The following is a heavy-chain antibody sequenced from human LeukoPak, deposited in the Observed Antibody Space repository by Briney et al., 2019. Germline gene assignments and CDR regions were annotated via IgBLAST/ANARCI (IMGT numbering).Heavy chain of an antibody. CDR2: IKQDGSEK. J-gene: IGHJ3*02. CDR3: ARVHDCSSTSCPWVGAFDI. CDR1: GFTFSSYW. V-gene: IGHV3-7*01. Sequence: GGSLRLSCAASGFTFSSYWMSWVRQAPGKGLEWVANIKQDGSEKYYVDSVKGRFTISRDNAKNSLYLQMNSLRAEDTVVYYCARVHDCSSTSCPWVGAFDIWGQGTMVTVSS. D-gene: IGHD2-2*01.